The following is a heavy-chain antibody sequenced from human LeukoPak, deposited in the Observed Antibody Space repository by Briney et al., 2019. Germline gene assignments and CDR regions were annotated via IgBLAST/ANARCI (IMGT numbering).Heavy chain of an antibody. CDR1: EFTLSGYW. Sequence: PGGSLRLSCAASEFTLSGYWMHWVRQAPGKGLVWVSRISPDGSTTNYADSVRGRFTISRDNAKNTLYLQMSSLRADGTAVYYCARASANNYGLFDYWGQGTLVTVSS. V-gene: IGHV3-74*01. CDR3: ARASANNYGLFDY. J-gene: IGHJ4*02. CDR2: ISPDGSTT. D-gene: IGHD5-18*01.